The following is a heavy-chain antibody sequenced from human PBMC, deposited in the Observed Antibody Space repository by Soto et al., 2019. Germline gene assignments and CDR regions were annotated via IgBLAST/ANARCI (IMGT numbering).Heavy chain of an antibody. D-gene: IGHD3-10*01. Sequence: ASVKVSCKASGYTFTGYYMHWVRQAPGQGLEWMGWINPNSGGTNYAQKFQGWVTMTRDTSISTAYMELSRLRSDDTAVYYCARETYYYGSGSYLYYYGMDVWGQGTTVTVSS. J-gene: IGHJ6*02. CDR2: INPNSGGT. CDR1: GYTFTGYY. CDR3: ARETYYYGSGSYLYYYGMDV. V-gene: IGHV1-2*04.